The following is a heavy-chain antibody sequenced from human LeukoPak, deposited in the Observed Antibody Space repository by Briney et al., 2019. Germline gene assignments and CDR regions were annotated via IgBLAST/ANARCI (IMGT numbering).Heavy chain of an antibody. J-gene: IGHJ4*02. V-gene: IGHV4-34*01. CDR2: INHSAST. CDR1: GGSFRGYY. CDR3: ARAPVVAATFDY. Sequence: SETLSLTCAVYGGSFRGYYWSWIRQPPGKGLEWIGEINHSASTNYNPSLKSRVTISVDTSKNQFSLKLSSVTAADTAVYYCARAPVVAATFDYWGQGTLVTVSS. D-gene: IGHD2-15*01.